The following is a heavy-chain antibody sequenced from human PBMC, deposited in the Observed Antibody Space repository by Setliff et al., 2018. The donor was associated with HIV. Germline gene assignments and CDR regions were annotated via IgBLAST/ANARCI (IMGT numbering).Heavy chain of an antibody. CDR3: ASRVLGYCRSTSCLNWFDP. D-gene: IGHD2-2*01. CDR2: IYYSGST. J-gene: IGHJ5*02. CDR1: GGSISSYY. Sequence: PSETLSLTCTVSGGSISSYYWSRIRQPPGKGLEWIGYIYYSGSTYYNPSLKSRVTISVDTSKNQVSLKLSSVTAADTAVYYCASRVLGYCRSTSCLNWFDPWGQGTLVTVSS. V-gene: IGHV4-59*04.